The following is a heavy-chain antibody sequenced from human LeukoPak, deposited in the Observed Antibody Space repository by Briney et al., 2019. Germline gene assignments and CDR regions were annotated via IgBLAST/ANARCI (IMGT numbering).Heavy chain of an antibody. Sequence: SETLSLTCAVYGGSFSGYYWSWIRQPPGKGLEWMGEINHSGSTNYNPALNSRVTISVDTSKTQFSLKLISVPAADTAVYYCARGLAQDSAEYSSGSSAFDIWGQGTMVTVSS. V-gene: IGHV4-34*01. J-gene: IGHJ3*02. CDR1: GGSFSGYY. CDR3: ARGLAQDSAEYSSGSSAFDI. D-gene: IGHD3-22*01. CDR2: INHSGST.